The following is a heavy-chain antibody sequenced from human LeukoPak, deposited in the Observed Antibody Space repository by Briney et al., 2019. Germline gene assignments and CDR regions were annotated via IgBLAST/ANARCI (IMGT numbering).Heavy chain of an antibody. CDR2: IIPIFGTA. D-gene: IGHD2-2*02. J-gene: IGHJ5*02. CDR3: ARDETCSSTSCYTGIFFNPFGHWFDP. CDR1: GGTFSSYA. Sequence: ASVKVSCEASGGTFSSYAISWVRQAPGQGLEWMGRIIPIFGTANYAQKFQGRVTITTDESTSTAYMELSSLRSEDTAVYYCARDETCSSTSCYTGIFFNPFGHWFDPWGQGTLVTVSS. V-gene: IGHV1-69*05.